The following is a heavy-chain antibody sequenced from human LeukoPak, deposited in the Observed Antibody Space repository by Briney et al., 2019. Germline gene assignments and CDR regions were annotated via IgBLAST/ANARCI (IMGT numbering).Heavy chain of an antibody. V-gene: IGHV4-4*07. CDR2: VHTSGES. D-gene: IGHD3-22*01. J-gene: IGHJ4*02. CDR1: GGSISSNY. CDR3: ARENYFAGGGYGADF. Sequence: PSETLSLTCTVSGGSISSNYWSWIRQPAGKGLEWIGRVHTSGESKYHPSLKTRVTMPADTSKNQFSLRLSSVTAADTAVYFCARENYFAGGGYGADFWGQGTLVTVSS.